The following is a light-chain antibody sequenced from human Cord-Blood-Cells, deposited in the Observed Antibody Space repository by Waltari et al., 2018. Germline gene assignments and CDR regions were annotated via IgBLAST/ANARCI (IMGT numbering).Light chain of an antibody. J-gene: IGLJ3*02. CDR3: CSYAGSSTWV. Sequence: QSALTQPASVSGSPGQSITISCLATSSDVGSYNLVSWYQQHPVKAPKLMIDEGSKRPSGVSNRFSGSKSGNTASLTISELQAEDEADYYCCSYAGSSTWVFGGGTKLTVL. CDR1: SSDVGSYNL. V-gene: IGLV2-23*01. CDR2: EGS.